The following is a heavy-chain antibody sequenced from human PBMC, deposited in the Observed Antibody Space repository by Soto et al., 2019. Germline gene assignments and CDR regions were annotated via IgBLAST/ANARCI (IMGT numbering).Heavy chain of an antibody. V-gene: IGHV3-30*18. D-gene: IGHD6-19*01. J-gene: IGHJ4*02. Sequence: QVQLEESGGNVVQPGRSLRLSCAASGFSFSDYGMHWVRQAPGKGLESVALLSYDGDNEYYADSVKGRFTNSRDNSKNTVFLQKNDLRPEDTAVYYCGKDLMGEQWLGVMHYWGQGTLVTVSS. CDR1: GFSFSDYG. CDR2: LSYDGDNE. CDR3: GKDLMGEQWLGVMHY.